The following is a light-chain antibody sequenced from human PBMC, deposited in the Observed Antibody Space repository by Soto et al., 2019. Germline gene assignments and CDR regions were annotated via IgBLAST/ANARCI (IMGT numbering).Light chain of an antibody. J-gene: IGKJ5*01. CDR1: QSVSSSY. Sequence: EIVLTQSPVTLSLSPGERATLSCRASQSVSSSYLAWYQQKPGQAPRLLIYGASSRATGIPDRFSGSGSGTDFTLTISRLEPEDFAVYYCQQYGSSHSTFGQGTRLEIK. CDR2: GAS. V-gene: IGKV3-20*01. CDR3: QQYGSSHST.